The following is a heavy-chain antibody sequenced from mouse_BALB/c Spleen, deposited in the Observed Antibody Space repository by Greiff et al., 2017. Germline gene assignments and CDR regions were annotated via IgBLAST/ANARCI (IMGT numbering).Heavy chain of an antibody. CDR2: INPSNGRT. CDR3: ARGGYYYGSSSSFAY. Sequence: QVQLQQPGAELVKPGASVKLSCKASGYTFTSYWMHWVKQRPGQGLEWIGEINPSNGRTNYNEKFKSKATLTVDKSSSTAYMQLSSLTSEDSAVYYCARGGYYYGSSSSFAYWCQGTLVTVSA. J-gene: IGHJ3*01. CDR1: GYTFTSYW. V-gene: IGHV1S81*02. D-gene: IGHD1-1*01.